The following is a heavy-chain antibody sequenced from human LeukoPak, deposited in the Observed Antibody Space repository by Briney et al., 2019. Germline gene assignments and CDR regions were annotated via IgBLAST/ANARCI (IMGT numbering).Heavy chain of an antibody. CDR2: ISVNGNYT. V-gene: IGHV3-23*01. CDR3: ARSRSASTSGWYDYFDY. D-gene: IGHD6-19*01. Sequence: PGGSLRLSCAAFGFTFTTYTMTWVRQAPGKGLEWVSGISVNGNYTYYADSVKGRFTISRDDSKNTLYLQMNSLRGEDTAVYHCARSRSASTSGWYDYFDYWGRGTLVTVSS. J-gene: IGHJ4*02. CDR1: GFTFTTYT.